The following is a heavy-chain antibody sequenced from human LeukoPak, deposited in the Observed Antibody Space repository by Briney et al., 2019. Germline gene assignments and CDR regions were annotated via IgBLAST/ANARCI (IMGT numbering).Heavy chain of an antibody. D-gene: IGHD4-23*01. CDR2: ISYDGSSE. J-gene: IGHJ4*02. CDR3: ARDQSTVVTERRYYFDY. V-gene: IGHV3-30-3*01. CDR1: AFTFNSYA. Sequence: GGSLRLSCAASAFTFNSYAMHWVRQAPGKGPEWVAVISYDGSSEFYADSVKGRFTISRDNSKNTVYLQMNGLRAEDTAVYYCARDQSTVVTERRYYFDYWGQGTLVTVSS.